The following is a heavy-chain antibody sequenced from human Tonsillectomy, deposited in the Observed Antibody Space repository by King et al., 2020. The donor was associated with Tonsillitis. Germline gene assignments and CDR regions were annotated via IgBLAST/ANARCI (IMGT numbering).Heavy chain of an antibody. J-gene: IGHJ4*02. CDR3: AREPGNYFDS. V-gene: IGHV4-34*01. CDR1: GESLSGYY. CDR2: INHSGST. Sequence: VQLQQWGAGVLKPSETLSLTCGVYGESLSGYYWTWICQPPGKGLEWIGEINHSGSTNYKPFLKSRVTISVDTSRNQFSLKLSPVTAADTAIYNCAREPGNYFDSWGQGTLATVSS. D-gene: IGHD1-14*01.